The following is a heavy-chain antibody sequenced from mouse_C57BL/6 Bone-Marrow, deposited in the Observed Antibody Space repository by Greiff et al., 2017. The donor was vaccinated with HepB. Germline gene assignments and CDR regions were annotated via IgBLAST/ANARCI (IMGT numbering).Heavy chain of an antibody. CDR2: IHPNSGST. V-gene: IGHV1-64*01. D-gene: IGHD2-3*01. Sequence: VQLQQSGTVLARPGASVKMSCKTSGYTFTSYWMHWVKQRPGQGLEWIGMIHPNSGSTNYNEKFKSKATLTVDKSSSTAYMQLSSLTSEDSAVYYCARAYDGHWYFDVWGTGTTVTVSS. CDR1: GYTFTSYW. CDR3: ARAYDGHWYFDV. J-gene: IGHJ1*03.